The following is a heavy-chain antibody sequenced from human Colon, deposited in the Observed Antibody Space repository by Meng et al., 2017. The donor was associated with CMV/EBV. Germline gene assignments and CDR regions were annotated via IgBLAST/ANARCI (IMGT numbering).Heavy chain of an antibody. CDR3: VRDQMTMATDAGLGYLRLDP. V-gene: IGHV4-39*07. D-gene: IGHD2-15*01. Sequence: SETLSLTCTVSGGSILDNFQWGCIRQSPGKGLEWIGNIYHLGGTSYNPSLESRVTMSVDTSKNQFSLKLKSVTAADTAMYYCVRDQMTMATDAGLGYLRLDPWGQGTLVTVSS. CDR2: IYHLGGT. CDR1: GGSILDNFQ. J-gene: IGHJ5*02.